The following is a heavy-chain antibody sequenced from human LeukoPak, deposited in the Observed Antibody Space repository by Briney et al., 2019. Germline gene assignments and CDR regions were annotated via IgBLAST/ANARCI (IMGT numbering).Heavy chain of an antibody. Sequence: GGSLRLSCAASGFTFSGSAMHWVRQASGKGLEWVGRIRSKANSYATAYAASAKGRFTISRDDSKNTAYLQMNSLKTEDTAVYYCTSQLVRGYYYYMDVWGKGTTVTVSS. CDR1: GFTFSGSA. CDR2: IRSKANSYAT. J-gene: IGHJ6*03. D-gene: IGHD6-6*01. CDR3: TSQLVRGYYYYMDV. V-gene: IGHV3-73*01.